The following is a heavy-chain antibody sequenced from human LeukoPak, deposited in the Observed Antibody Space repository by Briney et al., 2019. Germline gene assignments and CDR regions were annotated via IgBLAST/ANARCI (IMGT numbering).Heavy chain of an antibody. Sequence: PGGSLRLSCVASGFAFSSLSMSWVRQAPGKGLEWVSDISASADNTHYADSVKGRFIIFRDNSKNTVFLQMNSLTVEDTAVYYCATGAASGGWLSHDHWGQGTLVTVSS. CDR3: ATGAASGGWLSHDH. CDR2: ISASADNT. J-gene: IGHJ4*02. CDR1: GFAFSSLS. V-gene: IGHV3-23*01. D-gene: IGHD2-15*01.